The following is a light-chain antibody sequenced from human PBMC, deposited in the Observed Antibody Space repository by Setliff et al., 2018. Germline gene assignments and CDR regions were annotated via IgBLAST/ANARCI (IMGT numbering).Light chain of an antibody. CDR2: DVS. CDR1: SSDVGGYNS. J-gene: IGLJ1*01. V-gene: IGLV2-14*03. CDR3: SSYTSSSIFYV. Sequence: QSALTQPASVSGSPGQSITISCTGTSSDVGGYNSASWYQQHPGKAPKLMIYDVSNRPSGVSNRFSGSKSGNTASLTISGLQAEDEADYYCSSYTSSSIFYVFGTGTKVTVL.